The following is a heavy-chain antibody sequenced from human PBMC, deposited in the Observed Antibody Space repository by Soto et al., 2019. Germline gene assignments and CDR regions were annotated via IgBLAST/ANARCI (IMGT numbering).Heavy chain of an antibody. V-gene: IGHV1-3*05. D-gene: IGHD1-1*01. CDR2: ISADNGNT. CDR1: GYTFTNNV. J-gene: IGHJ4*02. Sequence: QVQLVQSGAEEKKPGASVKVSCKASGYTFTNNVMHWVRQAPGQRLEWMGWISADNGNTKYPQKFQGRVTITRDTSANTAYMELSSLRSEDTAVYYCARGEKGTISDYWGQGTLVTVSS. CDR3: ARGEKGTISDY.